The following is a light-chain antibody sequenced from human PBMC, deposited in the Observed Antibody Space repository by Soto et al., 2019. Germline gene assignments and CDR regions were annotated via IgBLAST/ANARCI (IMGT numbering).Light chain of an antibody. CDR2: EVN. Sequence: QSALTQPASVSGSPGQSITISCTGTSSDVGNYNYVSWYQQHPGKAPKLMIYEVNNRPSGVSYRFSGSKSGNTASLTISGLQAEDEADYYCTSYTSYSTDVFGTGTKVTVL. J-gene: IGLJ1*01. V-gene: IGLV2-14*01. CDR1: SSDVGNYNY. CDR3: TSYTSYSTDV.